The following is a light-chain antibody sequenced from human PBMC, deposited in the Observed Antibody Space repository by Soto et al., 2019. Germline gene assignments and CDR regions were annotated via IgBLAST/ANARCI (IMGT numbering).Light chain of an antibody. CDR1: QSVSSN. V-gene: IGKV3-15*01. Sequence: EIVMTQSPATLSVSPGERATLSCRASQSVSSNLAWYQQKPGQAPRLLIYGASTRATGIPARFSGSGSGTEFTLTNSSLPSEDFAVYYWQQYNNWPYTFGQGTKLE. CDR3: QQYNNWPYT. J-gene: IGKJ2*01. CDR2: GAS.